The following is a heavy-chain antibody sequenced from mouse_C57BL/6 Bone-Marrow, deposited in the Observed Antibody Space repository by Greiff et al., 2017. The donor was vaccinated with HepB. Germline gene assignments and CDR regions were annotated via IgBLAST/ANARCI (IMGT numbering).Heavy chain of an antibody. CDR1: GYTFTGYW. D-gene: IGHD1-1*01. J-gene: IGHJ1*03. Sequence: QVQLQQSGAELMKPGASVKLSCKATGYTFTGYWIEWVKQRPGHGLEWIGEILPGSGSTNYNEKFKGKATFTADTSSNTAYMQLSSLTTEDSAIYYCARSVKLLLRKSYWYFDVWGTGTTVTVSS. CDR2: ILPGSGST. V-gene: IGHV1-9*01. CDR3: ARSVKLLLRKSYWYFDV.